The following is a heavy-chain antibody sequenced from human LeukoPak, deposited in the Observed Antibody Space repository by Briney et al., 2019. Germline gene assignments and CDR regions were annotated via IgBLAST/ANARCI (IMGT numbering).Heavy chain of an antibody. J-gene: IGHJ5*02. CDR2: INSDGTST. D-gene: IGHD6-13*01. CDR1: GFTFSNYW. Sequence: PGGSLRLSCAASGFTFSNYWMHWVRQVPGKELVWVSRINSDGTSTSYADSVKGRFTISRDNAKKTLYLQMNSLRAEDTAVYYCARDGSSWSNWLDPWGQGTLVTVSS. V-gene: IGHV3-74*01. CDR3: ARDGSSWSNWLDP.